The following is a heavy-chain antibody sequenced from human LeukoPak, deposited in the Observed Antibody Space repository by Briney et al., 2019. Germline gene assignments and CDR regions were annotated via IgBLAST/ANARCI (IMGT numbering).Heavy chain of an antibody. CDR2: INPNSGGT. D-gene: IGHD1-26*01. CDR3: AREVGGSYSYYFGY. J-gene: IGHJ4*02. CDR1: GYTFTGYY. V-gene: IGHV1-2*06. Sequence: ASVKVSCKASGYTFTGYYMHWVRQAPEQGLEWMGRINPNSGGTNYAQKFQGRVTMTRDTSISTAYMELSSLTSDDTAVYYCAREVGGSYSYYFGYWGQGTLVTVSS.